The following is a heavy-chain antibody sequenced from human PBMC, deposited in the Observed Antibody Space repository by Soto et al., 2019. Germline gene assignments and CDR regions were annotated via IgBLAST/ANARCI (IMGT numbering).Heavy chain of an antibody. Sequence: VGSLTLSCAACGFAFTTWSTNYVRQAPGKGLEWVGRIKSKDAGGTEDFAEVVKGRFAISRDDSRSMVYMQMSSLKTEDTAVYYCITDSYFGLKLVLFDYWGLGTLVTVSS. CDR3: ITDSYFGLKLVLFDY. CDR1: GFAFTTWS. J-gene: IGHJ4*01. V-gene: IGHV3-15*07. D-gene: IGHD3-9*01. CDR2: IKSKDAGGTE.